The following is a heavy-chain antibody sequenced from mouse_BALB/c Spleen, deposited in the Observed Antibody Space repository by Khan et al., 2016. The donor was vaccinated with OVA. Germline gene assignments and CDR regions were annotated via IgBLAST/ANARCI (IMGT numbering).Heavy chain of an antibody. Sequence: EVELVESGGGLVKPGGSLKLSCAASGFTFSDYYMYWVRQTPEKRLEWVATISDGGSYTYYPDSVKGRFTISRDDVKNILYLQMSRLKSEDTAMYYCARGYYGDPFAYWGQWTLVHCLC. CDR1: GFTFSDYY. CDR2: ISDGGSYT. D-gene: IGHD2-13*01. J-gene: IGHJ3*01. CDR3: ARGYYGDPFAY. V-gene: IGHV5-4*02.